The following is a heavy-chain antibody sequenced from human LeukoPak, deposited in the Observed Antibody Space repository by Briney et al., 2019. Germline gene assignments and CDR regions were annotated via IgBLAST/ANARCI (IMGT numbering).Heavy chain of an antibody. CDR2: ITTSNYI. V-gene: IGHV3-21*01. CDR3: VREQARGGSFDY. J-gene: IGHJ4*02. CDR1: GFTFSSHS. D-gene: IGHD2-15*01. Sequence: PGGSLRLSCVVSGFTFSSHSVNWVRQAPGKGLEWVLSITTSNYIFYADSVKGRFPISRDNAKNSLYLQMNGLRAEDTAVYYCVREQARGGSFDYWGQGTLVTVSS.